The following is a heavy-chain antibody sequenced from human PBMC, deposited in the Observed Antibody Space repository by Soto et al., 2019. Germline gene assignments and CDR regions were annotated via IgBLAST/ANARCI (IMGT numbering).Heavy chain of an antibody. D-gene: IGHD3-3*01. CDR1: GGSISSGDYY. V-gene: IGHV4-30-4*01. Sequence: KPSETLSLTCTVSGGSISSGDYYWSWIRQPPGKGLEWIGYIYYSGSTYYNPSLKSRVTISVDTSKNQFSLKLSSVTAADTAVYYCARGGYDFWSGYYMGDWFDPWGQGTLVTV. J-gene: IGHJ5*02. CDR3: ARGGYDFWSGYYMGDWFDP. CDR2: IYYSGST.